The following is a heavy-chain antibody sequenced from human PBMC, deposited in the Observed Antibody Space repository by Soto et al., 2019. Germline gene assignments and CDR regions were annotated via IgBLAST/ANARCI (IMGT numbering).Heavy chain of an antibody. Sequence: SETLSLTCAVYGGSFSGYYWSWIRQPPGKGLEWIGEINHSGSTNYNPSLKSRVTISVDTSKNQFSLKLSSVTAADTAVYYCARLIAAAGIYYYYGMDVWGQGTTVS. CDR2: INHSGST. CDR3: ARLIAAAGIYYYYGMDV. J-gene: IGHJ6*02. CDR1: GGSFSGYY. V-gene: IGHV4-34*01. D-gene: IGHD6-13*01.